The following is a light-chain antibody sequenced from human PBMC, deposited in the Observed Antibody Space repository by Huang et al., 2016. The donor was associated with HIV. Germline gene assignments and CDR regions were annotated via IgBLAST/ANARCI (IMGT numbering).Light chain of an antibody. CDR2: AAS. Sequence: DIQMTQSPSSLSVSVGDTVTITCRASQSISSYLNWYQQRPGKAPDLLIYAASTLQSGVPSRFSGSGSGTDFTLTISSLHPEDLATYYCQQTYSSLPTFGQGTKLE. V-gene: IGKV1-39*01. CDR1: QSISSY. J-gene: IGKJ2*01. CDR3: QQTYSSLPT.